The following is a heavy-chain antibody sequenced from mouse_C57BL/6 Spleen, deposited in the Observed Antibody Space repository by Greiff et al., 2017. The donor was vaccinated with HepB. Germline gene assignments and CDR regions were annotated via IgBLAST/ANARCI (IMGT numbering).Heavy chain of an antibody. Sequence: VQLKQSGPELVKPGASVKISCKASGYSFTGYYMHWVKQSSEKSLEWIGEINPSTGGTSYNQKFKGKATLTVDKSSSTAYMQLKSLTSEDSAVYYCARPYGNYYFDYWGQGTTLTVSS. V-gene: IGHV1-43*01. J-gene: IGHJ2*01. CDR2: INPSTGGT. CDR3: ARPYGNYYFDY. CDR1: GYSFTGYY. D-gene: IGHD2-1*01.